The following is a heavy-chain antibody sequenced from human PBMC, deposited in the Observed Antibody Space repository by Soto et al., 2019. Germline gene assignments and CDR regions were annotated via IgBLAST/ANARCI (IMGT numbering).Heavy chain of an antibody. CDR2: ISDYNGNT. J-gene: IGHJ6*02. V-gene: IGHV1-18*01. D-gene: IGHD3-10*01. CDR3: AREGYYSGSGTYSPPRFYGMDV. Sequence: QAQLVQSGVEVKKAGASVKVSCKASGYTFSSYGISWARQAPGQGLEWMGWISDYNGNTQYAQKFQGRVFMTTDTATXTSXXEXWGLRSDDTAGYFCAREGYYSGSGTYSPPRFYGMDVWSQGTTVTVSS. CDR1: GYTFSSYG.